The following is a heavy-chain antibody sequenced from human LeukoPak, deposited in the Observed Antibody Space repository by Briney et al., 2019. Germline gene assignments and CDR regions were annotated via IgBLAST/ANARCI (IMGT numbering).Heavy chain of an antibody. Sequence: GRSLRLSCAASGFTFDDYALRWVRQAPGKGLEWVSGISWNSGSIGYADSVKGRFTISRDNAKNSLYLQMNSLRAEYTALYYCAKAHSGYDYESFFDYWGQGTLVTVSS. V-gene: IGHV3-9*01. D-gene: IGHD5-12*01. CDR2: ISWNSGSI. CDR1: GFTFDDYA. J-gene: IGHJ4*02. CDR3: AKAHSGYDYESFFDY.